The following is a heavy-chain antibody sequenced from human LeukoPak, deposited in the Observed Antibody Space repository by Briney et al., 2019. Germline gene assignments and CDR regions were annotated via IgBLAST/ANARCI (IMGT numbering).Heavy chain of an antibody. D-gene: IGHD3-10*01. CDR3: ARGFGEFLYWFDP. Sequence: SQTLSLTCAVSGGSISSGGYSWSWIRQPPGKGLEWIGYIYHSGSTYYNPSLKSRVTISVDTSKNQFSLKLSSVTAADTAVYYCARGFGEFLYWFDPWGQGTLVTVSS. CDR1: GGSISSGGYS. J-gene: IGHJ5*02. V-gene: IGHV4-30-2*05. CDR2: IYHSGST.